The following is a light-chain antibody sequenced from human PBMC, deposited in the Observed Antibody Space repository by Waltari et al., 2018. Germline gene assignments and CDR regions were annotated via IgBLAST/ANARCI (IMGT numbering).Light chain of an antibody. J-gene: IGLJ1*01. CDR1: TRDFGGYTL. V-gene: IGLV2-8*01. CDR2: EVN. CDR3: SSYGGGDDYV. Sequence: QSALPHPPSASVSPGPSVTISCTGTTRDFGGYTLVFWYQQHPGKVPKLILYEVNKQPSGVPDRFSGSKSDKTAFLTVSGLQAEDEADYYCSSYGGGDDYVFGAGTKVTVL.